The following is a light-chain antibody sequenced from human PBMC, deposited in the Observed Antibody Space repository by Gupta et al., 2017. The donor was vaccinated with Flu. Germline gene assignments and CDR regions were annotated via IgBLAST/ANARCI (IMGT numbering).Light chain of an antibody. CDR3: QQYNNWPPWT. V-gene: IGKV3-15*01. CDR1: QSVSSN. J-gene: IGKJ1*01. CDR2: GAS. Sequence: EILMKQSPATLSVSPGERATLPCRASQSVSSNLAWYQQKPGQAPRLLIYGASTRATGIPARFSGSGSGTEFTLTISSLQSEDFAVYFCQQYNNWPPWTFGQGTKVEIK.